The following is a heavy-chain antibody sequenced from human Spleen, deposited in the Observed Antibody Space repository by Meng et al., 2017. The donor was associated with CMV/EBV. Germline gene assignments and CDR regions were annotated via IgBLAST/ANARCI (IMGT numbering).Heavy chain of an antibody. CDR3: ARRLQPYYFDY. CDR1: GFTFSSYA. D-gene: IGHD4-11*01. V-gene: IGHV3-30-3*01. Sequence: GESLKLSCAASGFTFSSYAMHWVRQAPGKGLEWVAVISYDGSNKYYADSVKGRFTISRDNSKNTLYLQMNSLRAEDTAVYYCARRLQPYYFDYWGQGTLVTVSS. J-gene: IGHJ4*02. CDR2: ISYDGSNK.